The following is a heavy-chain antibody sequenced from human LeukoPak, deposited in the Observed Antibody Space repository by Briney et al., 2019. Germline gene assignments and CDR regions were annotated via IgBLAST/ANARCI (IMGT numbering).Heavy chain of an antibody. D-gene: IGHD1-14*01. V-gene: IGHV3-7*01. CDR2: INHEGGNV. Sequence: GGSLRLSCAASGFTFSNSWMSWVRQAPGKGLEWVANINHEGGNVYYVDSVKGRFTISRDNARNSLSLQLNSLRAEDTAVYYCATYINWVAGDVWGQGTTVTVSS. CDR3: ATYINWVAGDV. CDR1: GFTFSNSW. J-gene: IGHJ6*02.